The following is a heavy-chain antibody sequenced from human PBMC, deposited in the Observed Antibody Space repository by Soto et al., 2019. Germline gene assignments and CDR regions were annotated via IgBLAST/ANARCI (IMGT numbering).Heavy chain of an antibody. CDR2: INSDGSST. CDR3: ARREGYCSGGTCYFDY. Sequence: GGSLRLSCAASGFTFTTYWMHWVRQAPGKGLVWVSRINSDGSSTSYADSVKGRFTISRDNAKNTLYLQMNSLRAEDTGVYYCARREGYCSGGTCYFDYWGQGALVTVSS. V-gene: IGHV3-74*01. CDR1: GFTFTTYW. D-gene: IGHD2-15*01. J-gene: IGHJ4*02.